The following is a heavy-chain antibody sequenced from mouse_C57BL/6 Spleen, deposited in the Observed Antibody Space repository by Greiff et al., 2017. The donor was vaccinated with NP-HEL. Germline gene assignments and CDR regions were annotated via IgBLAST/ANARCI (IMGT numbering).Heavy chain of an antibody. V-gene: IGHV1-81*01. Sequence: VQLQQSGAELARPGASVKLSCKASGYTFTSYGISWVKQRTGQGLEWIGEIYPRSGNTYYNEKFKGKATLTADKSSSTAYMELRSLTSEDSAVYFCARLYDYDDAMDYWGQGTSVTVSS. D-gene: IGHD2-4*01. CDR3: ARLYDYDDAMDY. J-gene: IGHJ4*01. CDR1: GYTFTSYG. CDR2: IYPRSGNT.